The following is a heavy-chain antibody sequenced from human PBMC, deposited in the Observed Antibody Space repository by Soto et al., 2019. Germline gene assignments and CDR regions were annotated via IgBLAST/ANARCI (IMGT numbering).Heavy chain of an antibody. D-gene: IGHD6-19*01. V-gene: IGHV3-30*18. Sequence: GGSLRLSCAASGFTFSDYAMHWVRQAPGKGLEWVAVVSHDGRNTHYADTVKGRFTISRDISKNTVSLEMTSLRAEDTAVYYCAKGGRQWLVASDFNYWGQGALVTVSS. CDR3: AKGGRQWLVASDFNY. J-gene: IGHJ4*02. CDR1: GFTFSDYA. CDR2: VSHDGRNT.